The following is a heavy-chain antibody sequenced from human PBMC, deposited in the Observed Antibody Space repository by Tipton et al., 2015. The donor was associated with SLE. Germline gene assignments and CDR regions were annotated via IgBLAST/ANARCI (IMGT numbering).Heavy chain of an antibody. V-gene: IGHV3-74*01. J-gene: IGHJ6*02. CDR2: INSDGSST. CDR1: GFTFSSYW. CDR3: ARGGVYSRSARRGYYYYGMDV. D-gene: IGHD6-6*01. Sequence: SLRLSCAASGFTFSSYWMHWVRQAPGKGLVWVSRINSDGSSTSYADSVKGRFTISRDNAKNTLYLQMNSLRAEDTAVYYCARGGVYSRSARRGYYYYGMDVWGQGTTVTVSS.